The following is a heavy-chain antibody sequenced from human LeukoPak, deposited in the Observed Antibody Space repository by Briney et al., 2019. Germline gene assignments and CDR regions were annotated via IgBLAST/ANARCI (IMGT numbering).Heavy chain of an antibody. Sequence: PGGSLRLSCAASGFTFNSYGMHWVRQAPGKGLEWVAFILYDGTIKYYADSVKGRFTISRDNSKNTLYPQMNSLRPEDTTLYYCAKGGSSGWDHFDYWGQGTLVTVSS. D-gene: IGHD6-19*01. CDR3: AKGGSSGWDHFDY. J-gene: IGHJ4*02. CDR2: ILYDGTIK. V-gene: IGHV3-30*02. CDR1: GFTFNSYG.